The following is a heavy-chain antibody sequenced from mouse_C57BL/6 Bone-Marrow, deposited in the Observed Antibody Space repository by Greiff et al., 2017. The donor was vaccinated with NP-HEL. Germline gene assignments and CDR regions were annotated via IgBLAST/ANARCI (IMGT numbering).Heavy chain of an antibody. CDR1: GFTFSNYW. CDR3: TAGVYYYGSSGSWFAY. V-gene: IGHV6-3*01. D-gene: IGHD1-1*01. CDR2: IRLKSDNYAT. Sequence: EVKVVDSGGGLVQPGGSMKLSCVASGFTFSNYWMNWVRQSPEKGLEWVAQIRLKSDNYATHYAESVKGRFTISRDDSKSSVYLQMNNLRAEDTGIYYCTAGVYYYGSSGSWFAYWGQGTLVTVSA. J-gene: IGHJ3*01.